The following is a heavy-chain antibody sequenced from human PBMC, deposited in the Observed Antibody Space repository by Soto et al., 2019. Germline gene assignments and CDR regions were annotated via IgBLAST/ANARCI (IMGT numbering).Heavy chain of an antibody. CDR3: ARDQWYAFDI. D-gene: IGHD2-15*01. CDR2: ITRSGTT. V-gene: IGHV3-48*01. Sequence: GGSLRLSCAASGFTFNSYWIHWVRQAPGKGLEWVSYITRSGTTYYADSVKGRFTISRDNARNSLYLQMNSLRAEDTAVYYCARDQWYAFDIWGQGTMVTVSS. CDR1: GFTFNSYW. J-gene: IGHJ3*02.